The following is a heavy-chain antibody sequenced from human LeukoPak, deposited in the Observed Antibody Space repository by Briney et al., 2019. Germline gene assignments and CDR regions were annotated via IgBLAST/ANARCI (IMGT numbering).Heavy chain of an antibody. V-gene: IGHV3-7*01. Sequence: GGSLRLSCAASGSTFSSYWMTWVRQAPGKGLEWVANMKHDGTKKNYADSVKGRFTISRDNAKNSLYLQMNSLRAEDTALYYCARIVGADEGADYWGQGTLVTVSS. CDR3: ARIVGADEGADY. J-gene: IGHJ4*02. D-gene: IGHD1-26*01. CDR2: MKHDGTKK. CDR1: GSTFSSYW.